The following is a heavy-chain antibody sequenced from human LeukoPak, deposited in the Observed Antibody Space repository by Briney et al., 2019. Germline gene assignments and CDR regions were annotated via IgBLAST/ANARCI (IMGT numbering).Heavy chain of an antibody. Sequence: SETLSLTCTVSGGSISSYYWSWIRQPAGKGLEWIGRIYTSGSTNYNPSLKSRVTMSVDTSKNQFSLKLSSVTAADTAVYYCARGYITSTSYYYYYYMDVWGKGTTVTVSS. CDR3: ARGYITSTSYYYYYYMDV. J-gene: IGHJ6*03. CDR2: IYTSGST. V-gene: IGHV4-4*07. D-gene: IGHD2-2*01. CDR1: GGSISSYY.